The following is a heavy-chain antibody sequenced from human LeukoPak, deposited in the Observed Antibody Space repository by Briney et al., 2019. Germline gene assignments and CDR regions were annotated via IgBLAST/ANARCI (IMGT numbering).Heavy chain of an antibody. CDR3: AKENDILDAFDI. CDR1: GFTFDDYA. D-gene: IGHD3-9*01. Sequence: PGGSLRLSCAASGFTFDDYALHWVRQAPGKGLAWVSGISWNSGSIGYADSVKGRFTISRDNAKNSLYLQMNSLRAEDTALYYCAKENDILDAFDIWGQGTMVTVSS. CDR2: ISWNSGSI. J-gene: IGHJ3*02. V-gene: IGHV3-9*01.